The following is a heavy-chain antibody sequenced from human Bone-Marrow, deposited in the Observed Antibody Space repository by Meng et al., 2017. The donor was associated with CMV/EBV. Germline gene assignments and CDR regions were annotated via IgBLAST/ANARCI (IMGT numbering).Heavy chain of an antibody. CDR1: GGSISSYY. D-gene: IGHD2-8*02. CDR2: IYYSGST. V-gene: IGHV4-59*01. J-gene: IGHJ5*02. Sequence: QVQLPESGPRLVKPSETLSLTCTVAGGSISSYYWSWIRQPPGKGLEWIAYIYYSGSTNYNPSLKSRVTISVDTSKNQFSLKLSSVTAADTAVYYCARGAGGPWGQGTLVTVSS. CDR3: ARGAGGP.